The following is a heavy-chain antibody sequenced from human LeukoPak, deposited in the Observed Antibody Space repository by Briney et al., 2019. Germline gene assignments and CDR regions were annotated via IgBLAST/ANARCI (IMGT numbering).Heavy chain of an antibody. CDR3: ARAPSSGWYGYDY. Sequence: SETLSLTCTVSGGSITTGSHYWGWVRQPPGKGLEWIGSIYHSGTTYYKSSLKSRVTISVDTSKNQFSLKLSSVTAADTAVYYCARAPSSGWYGYDYWGQGTLVTVSS. J-gene: IGHJ4*02. CDR1: GGSITTGSHY. CDR2: IYHSGTT. V-gene: IGHV4-39*07. D-gene: IGHD6-19*01.